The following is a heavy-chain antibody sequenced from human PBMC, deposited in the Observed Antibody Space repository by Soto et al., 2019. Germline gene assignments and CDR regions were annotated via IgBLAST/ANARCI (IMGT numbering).Heavy chain of an antibody. D-gene: IGHD2-8*02. V-gene: IGHV5-51*01. J-gene: IGHJ5*02. Sequence: PGESLKISCQGSGYAFSSYWIAWVRQMPGKGLEWMGIIYPGDSDTRYSPSFQGQVTISVDKSITTAYLQWSSLKASDTAMYYCARGYCTATICDPWFDPWGQGTAVTVS. CDR2: IYPGDSDT. CDR1: GYAFSSYW. CDR3: ARGYCTATICDPWFDP.